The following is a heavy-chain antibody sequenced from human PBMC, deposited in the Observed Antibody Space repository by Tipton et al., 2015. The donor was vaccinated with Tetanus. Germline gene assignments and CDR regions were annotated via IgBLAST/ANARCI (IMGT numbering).Heavy chain of an antibody. J-gene: IGHJ3*01. Sequence: SLRLSCAASGFTFPSYDMHWVRQAPGKGLEWLALISYDGSSEYYADSVKGRFTISRDNSKNTLYLQMNSLSTEDTAVYYCARLGRNSLGAFDVWGQGTLVSVSS. CDR3: ARLGRNSLGAFDV. V-gene: IGHV3-30-3*01. CDR1: GFTFPSYD. CDR2: ISYDGSSE. D-gene: IGHD7-27*01.